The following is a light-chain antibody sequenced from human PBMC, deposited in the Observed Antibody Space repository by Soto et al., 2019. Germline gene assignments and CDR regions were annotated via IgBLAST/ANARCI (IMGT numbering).Light chain of an antibody. V-gene: IGKV3-15*01. Sequence: EVVMTQSPATLSASPGERATLSCRASQSIGSDLAWYQHKPGQAPRLLIYATSNRATGIPARFGGSGSGTEFTLTISSLQTEDFAVYWCQQYNNWPLTFGGGTKVEI. CDR2: ATS. CDR3: QQYNNWPLT. J-gene: IGKJ4*01. CDR1: QSIGSD.